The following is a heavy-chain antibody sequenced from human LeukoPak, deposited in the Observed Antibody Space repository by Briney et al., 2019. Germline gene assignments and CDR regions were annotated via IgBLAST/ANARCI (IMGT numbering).Heavy chain of an antibody. CDR1: GFTFSTYW. CDR3: ARIGYSSSCTDY. Sequence: GGSLRRSCAASGFTFSTYWMSWVRQAPGKGLEWVANINQDGSVKYYLDSVKGRFTISRDNAKNSLYLQMTSLRAEDTAVYYCARIGYSSSCTDYWGQGTLVTVSS. D-gene: IGHD6-13*01. CDR2: INQDGSVK. J-gene: IGHJ4*02. V-gene: IGHV3-7*01.